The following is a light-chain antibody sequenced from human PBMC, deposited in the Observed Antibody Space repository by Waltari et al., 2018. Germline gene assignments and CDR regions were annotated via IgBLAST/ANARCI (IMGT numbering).Light chain of an antibody. CDR3: ISYISSSTLEL. CDR1: RSDVGDYNY. Sequence: HSALTQPASVSGSHGKSITISCTGTRSDVGDYNYDCWYQQHPDKTPKLIIYEDRNRPSGVSIRFSGSKSGNTATLTISGLQAEDEADYYCISYISSSTLELFGGETSLTVL. V-gene: IGLV2-14*01. J-gene: IGLJ2*01. CDR2: EDR.